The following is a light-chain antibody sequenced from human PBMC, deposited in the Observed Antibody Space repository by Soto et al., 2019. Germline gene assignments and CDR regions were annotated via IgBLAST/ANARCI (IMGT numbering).Light chain of an antibody. J-gene: IGKJ3*01. CDR2: GAS. Sequence: EIVMTQSPATLSVSPGERATLSCRASQSISSNLAWYQQKRGQAPRLLIYGASTRATGIPARFSGSGSGTEFTLTISSLQSEDFAVYYCQQYNNWQFTFGPGTKVDIK. CDR3: QQYNNWQFT. CDR1: QSISSN. V-gene: IGKV3-15*01.